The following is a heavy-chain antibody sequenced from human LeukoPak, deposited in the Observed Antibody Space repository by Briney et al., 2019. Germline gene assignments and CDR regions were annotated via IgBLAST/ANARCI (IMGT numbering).Heavy chain of an antibody. CDR3: AKDSKASRGYYFDY. CDR1: GFTFSSYS. V-gene: IGHV3-23*01. D-gene: IGHD6-13*01. CDR2: ISGSGGST. J-gene: IGHJ4*02. Sequence: GGSLRLSCAASGFTFSSYSMNRVRQAPGKGLEWVSAISGSGGSTYYADSVKGRFTISRDNSKNTLYLQMNSLRAEDTAVYYCAKDSKASRGYYFDYWGQGTLVTVSS.